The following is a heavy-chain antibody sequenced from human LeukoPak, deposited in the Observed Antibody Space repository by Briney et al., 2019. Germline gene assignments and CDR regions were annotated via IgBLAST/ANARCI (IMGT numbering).Heavy chain of an antibody. Sequence: NPGGSLRLSCAASGFTFSDYYMSWIRQAPGKGLEWVSYISSSGSTIYYADSVKGRFTISRDNAKNSLYLQMNSLRAEDTAVYYCARELSSGNNAFDIWGQGTMVTVSS. CDR1: GFTFSDYY. J-gene: IGHJ3*02. CDR2: ISSSGSTI. CDR3: ARELSSGNNAFDI. V-gene: IGHV3-11*04. D-gene: IGHD3-22*01.